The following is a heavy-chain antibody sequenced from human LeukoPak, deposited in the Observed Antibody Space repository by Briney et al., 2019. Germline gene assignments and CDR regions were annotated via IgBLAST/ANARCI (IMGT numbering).Heavy chain of an antibody. CDR1: GASITSYH. V-gene: IGHV4-59*01. CDR3: ARGDGYNNWYFDL. D-gene: IGHD5-24*01. J-gene: IGHJ2*01. CDR2: IYYSGST. Sequence: PSETLSLTCTVSGASITSYHWSWIRQPPGKGLEWIGYIYYSGSTNYNPSLKSRVTISVDTSKNQFSLKLSSVTAADTAVYYCARGDGYNNWYFDLWGRGTLVTVSS.